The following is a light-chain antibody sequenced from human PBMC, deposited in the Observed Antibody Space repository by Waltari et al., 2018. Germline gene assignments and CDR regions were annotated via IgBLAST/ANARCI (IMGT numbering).Light chain of an antibody. Sequence: EVVMTQSPVTLSVSPGERATLSCRASQSVSGDLAWYQQKPGQAPRLLIYGASTRATGIPVRFSGSGSGTEFTLTISSLQSEDLAIYYCQQYNNWPPTFGGGTRLEIK. CDR1: QSVSGD. J-gene: IGKJ5*01. V-gene: IGKV3-15*01. CDR2: GAS. CDR3: QQYNNWPPT.